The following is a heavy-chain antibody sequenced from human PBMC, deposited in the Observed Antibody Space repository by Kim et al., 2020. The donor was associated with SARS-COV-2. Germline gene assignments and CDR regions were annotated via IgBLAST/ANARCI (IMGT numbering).Heavy chain of an antibody. D-gene: IGHD3-10*01. CDR3: AKDDTMVRGVTILLDP. J-gene: IGHJ5*02. Sequence: GGSLRLSCAASGFTFSSYAMSWVRQAPGKGLEWVSAISGSGGSTYYADSVKGRFTISRDNSKNTLYLQMNSLRAEDTAVYYCAKDDTMVRGVTILLDPWGQGTLVTVSS. CDR2: ISGSGGST. CDR1: GFTFSSYA. V-gene: IGHV3-23*01.